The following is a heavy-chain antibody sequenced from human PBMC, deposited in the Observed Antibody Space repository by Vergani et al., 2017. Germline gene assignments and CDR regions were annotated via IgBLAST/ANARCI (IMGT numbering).Heavy chain of an antibody. Sequence: QVQLVESGGGVVQPGGSLRLSCAASGFTFSSYGMHWVRQAPGKGLEWVAFIRYDGSNKYYADSVKGRFTISRDNSKNTLYLQMNSLRAEDTAVYYCAKAPDYYDSKGIDYWGQGTLVTVSS. CDR2: IRYDGSNK. D-gene: IGHD3-22*01. V-gene: IGHV3-30*02. CDR3: AKAPDYYDSKGIDY. J-gene: IGHJ4*02. CDR1: GFTFSSYG.